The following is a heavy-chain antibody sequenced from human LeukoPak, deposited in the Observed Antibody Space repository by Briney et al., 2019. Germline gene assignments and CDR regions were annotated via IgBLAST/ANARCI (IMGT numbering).Heavy chain of an antibody. CDR3: ARWCSSTSCYTDYMDV. Sequence: ASVKVSCKASGYTFTGYYMHWVRQAPGQGLEWMGWINPNSGGTNYAQKFQGRVPMTRDTSISTAYMELSRLRSDDTAVYYCARWCSSTSCYTDYMDVWGKGTTVTVSS. J-gene: IGHJ6*03. D-gene: IGHD2-2*02. V-gene: IGHV1-2*02. CDR2: INPNSGGT. CDR1: GYTFTGYY.